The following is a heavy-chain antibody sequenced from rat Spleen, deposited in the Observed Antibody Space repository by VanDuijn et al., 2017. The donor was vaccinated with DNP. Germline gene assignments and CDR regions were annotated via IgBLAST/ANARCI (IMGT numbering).Heavy chain of an antibody. Sequence: EVQLVESGGGLVQPGRSMKLSCAASGFTFSTFPMAWVRQAPTKGLEWVASISINGGTTYYRNSVKGRFTISRDNAKSTLYLQMNSLGSEDTATYYCTTDIDYFHYWGQGVMVTVSS. CDR1: GFTFSTFP. CDR3: TTDIDYFHY. J-gene: IGHJ2*01. V-gene: IGHV5-46*01. CDR2: ISINGGTT.